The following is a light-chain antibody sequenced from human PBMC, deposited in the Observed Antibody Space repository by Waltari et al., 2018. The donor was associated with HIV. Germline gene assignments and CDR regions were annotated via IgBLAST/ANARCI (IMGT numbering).Light chain of an antibody. CDR1: QSVSSD. Sequence: EIVLTQSPATLSLSPGERATLSCRASQSVSSDLAWYQQKPGQAPRLLIYDVDKGATCIPARFRGSGSGTDFTLTISSLQPEDFAVYYCQQRSNWPPLATFGPGTKVDIK. J-gene: IGKJ3*01. CDR3: QQRSNWPPLAT. CDR2: DVD. V-gene: IGKV3-11*01.